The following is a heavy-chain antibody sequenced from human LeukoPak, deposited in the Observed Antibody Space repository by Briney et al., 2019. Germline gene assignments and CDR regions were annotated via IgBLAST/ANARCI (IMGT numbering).Heavy chain of an antibody. CDR3: ARQRYSYGSVDY. D-gene: IGHD5-18*01. CDR2: IYPSDAET. J-gene: IGHJ4*02. Sequence: GESLRISCKGSGYSFSSYWIGWVRQMPGKGLELMGIIYPSDAETRYSPAFQGQATISVDKSISTAYLHWNSLKASDTAMYYCARQRYSYGSVDYWGQGTLVTVSS. V-gene: IGHV5-51*01. CDR1: GYSFSSYW.